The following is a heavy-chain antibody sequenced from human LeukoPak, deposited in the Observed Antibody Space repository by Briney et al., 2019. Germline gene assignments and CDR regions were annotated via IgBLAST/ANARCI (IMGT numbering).Heavy chain of an antibody. CDR3: ARVGVVRVKSGIYYYYYMDV. J-gene: IGHJ6*03. D-gene: IGHD3-10*01. CDR1: GFTFSNYG. Sequence: GGSLRLSCAASGFTFSNYGMHWVRQAPGKGLEWVSYISSSGSTIYYADSVKGRFTISRDNAKNSLYLQMNSLRAEDTAVYYCARVGVVRVKSGIYYYYYMDVWGKGTTVTISS. V-gene: IGHV3-48*04. CDR2: ISSSGSTI.